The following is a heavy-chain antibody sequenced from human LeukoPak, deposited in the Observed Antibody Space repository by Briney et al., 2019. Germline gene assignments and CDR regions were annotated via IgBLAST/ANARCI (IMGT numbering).Heavy chain of an antibody. CDR1: GGSISSGDYY. Sequence: TSQTLSLTCTVSGGSISSGDYYWSWIRQPPGKGLEWIGYIYYSGSTYYNPSLKSRVTISVDTSKNQFSLKLSSVTAADTAVYYCASIAAAATYYYYGMDVWGQGTTATVSS. CDR2: IYYSGST. D-gene: IGHD6-13*01. V-gene: IGHV4-30-4*01. CDR3: ASIAAAATYYYYGMDV. J-gene: IGHJ6*02.